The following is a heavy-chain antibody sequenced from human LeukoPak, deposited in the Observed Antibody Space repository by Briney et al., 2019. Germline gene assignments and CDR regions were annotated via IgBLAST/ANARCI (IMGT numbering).Heavy chain of an antibody. CDR1: GGSISSSSYY. D-gene: IGHD3-10*01. Sequence: PSETLSLTCTVSGGSISSSSYYWGWIRQPPGKGLEWIGSIYHSGSTYYNPSLKSRVTISVDTSKNQFSLKLSSVTAADTAVYHCATSFGESLWVYWGQGTLVTVSS. J-gene: IGHJ4*02. V-gene: IGHV4-39*07. CDR3: ATSFGESLWVY. CDR2: IYHSGST.